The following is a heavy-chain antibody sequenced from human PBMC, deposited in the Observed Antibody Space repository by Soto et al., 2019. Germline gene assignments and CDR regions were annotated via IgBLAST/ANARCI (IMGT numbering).Heavy chain of an antibody. CDR2: ILYDGNNK. Sequence: GGSLRLSCAASGFTFRSYAMHWVRQAPGKGLEWVAVILYDGNNKYYADSVKGRFTISRDNSKNTLCLQMNSLRAEDTAVYYCARDPLPTGYFISPFCYRPPWFAPGAQGALVTVP. V-gene: IGHV3-30-3*01. CDR3: ARDPLPTGYFISPFCYRPPWFAP. CDR1: GFTFRSYA. D-gene: IGHD2-2*01. J-gene: IGHJ5*02.